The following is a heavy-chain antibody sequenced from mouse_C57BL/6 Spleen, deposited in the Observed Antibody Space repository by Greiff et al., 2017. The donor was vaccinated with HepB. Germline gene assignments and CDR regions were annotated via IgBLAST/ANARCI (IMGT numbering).Heavy chain of an antibody. D-gene: IGHD2-4*01. J-gene: IGHJ4*01. CDR3: ARAYYDYCYAMDY. Sequence: QVQLQQSGPELVKPGASVKISCKASGYAFSSSWMNWVKQRPGKGLEWIGRIYPGDGDTNYNEKFKGKATLTADKSSSTAYMQLSSLTSEDSAVYFCARAYYDYCYAMDYWGQGTSVTVSS. CDR2: IYPGDGDT. V-gene: IGHV1-82*01. CDR1: GYAFSSSW.